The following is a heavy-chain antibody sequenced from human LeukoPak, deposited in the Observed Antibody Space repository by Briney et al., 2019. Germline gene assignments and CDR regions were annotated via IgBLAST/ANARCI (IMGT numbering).Heavy chain of an antibody. CDR1: GFTFSSYA. CDR2: ISYDGSNK. CDR3: ARDFSRFDY. D-gene: IGHD3-3*01. J-gene: IGHJ4*02. Sequence: GGSLRLSCAASGFTFSSYAMHWVRQAPGKGLEWVAVISYDGSNKYYADSVKGRFTISRDNSKNTLYLQMNSLRAGDTAVYYCARDFSRFDYWGQGTLVTVSS. V-gene: IGHV3-30-3*01.